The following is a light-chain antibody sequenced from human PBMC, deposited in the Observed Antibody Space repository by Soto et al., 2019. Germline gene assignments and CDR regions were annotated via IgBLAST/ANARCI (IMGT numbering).Light chain of an antibody. CDR3: SSYRSSSTPVV. CDR2: EVS. V-gene: IGLV2-14*01. CDR1: SSDIVGYNY. J-gene: IGLJ2*01. Sequence: QSALTQPASVSGSPGQSITISCTGTSSDIVGYNYVSWYQQHPGKAPKLMIYEVSNRPSGVSNRFSGSKSGNTASLTISGLQAEDEADYYCSSYRSSSTPVVFGGGTKLTVL.